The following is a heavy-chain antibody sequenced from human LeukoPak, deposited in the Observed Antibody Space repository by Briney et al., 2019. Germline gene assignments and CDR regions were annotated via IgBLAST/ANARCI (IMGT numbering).Heavy chain of an antibody. D-gene: IGHD6-6*01. J-gene: IGHJ6*02. CDR2: IYDSGST. CDR3: ARVLDSYYYYYYGMDV. Sequence: SETLSLTCTVSGGSIRSSYYYWGWIRQPPGKGLEWIGSIYDSGSTYYNPSLKSRVTISVDRSKNQFSLKLSSVTAADTAVYYCARVLDSYYYYYYGMDVWGQGTTVTVSS. V-gene: IGHV4-39*07. CDR1: GGSIRSSYYY.